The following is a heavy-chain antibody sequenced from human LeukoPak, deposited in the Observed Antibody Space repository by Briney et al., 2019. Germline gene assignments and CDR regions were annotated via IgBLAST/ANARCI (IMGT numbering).Heavy chain of an antibody. CDR3: ARDHCGGDCYPTYFDP. V-gene: IGHV1-18*01. CDR2: ISAYNGDT. J-gene: IGHJ5*02. CDR1: GYTFTSFG. Sequence: GSVKVSCKTSGYTFTSFGINWLRQAPGQGLEWMGWISAYNGDTNYARKLQGRVTITSDTSTNTAYMELRSLTSDDTAIYYCARDHCGGDCYPTYFDPWGLGTLVTVSS. D-gene: IGHD2-21*02.